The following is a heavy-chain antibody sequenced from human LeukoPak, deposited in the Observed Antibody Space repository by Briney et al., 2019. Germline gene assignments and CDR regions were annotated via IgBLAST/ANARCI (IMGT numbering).Heavy chain of an antibody. V-gene: IGHV1-8*01. CDR1: GYTFTNYD. CDR3: ARRRGWPNYXDX. Sequence: ASVKVSCKASGYTFTNYDINWVRQATGQGLEWMGWMNPNSGNTGYAQKFQGRVTMTRNTSITTAYMELSSLRSEDTAVYYCARRRGWPNYXDXXGQGXLVTVS. CDR2: MNPNSGNT. J-gene: IGHJ4*02. D-gene: IGHD6-19*01.